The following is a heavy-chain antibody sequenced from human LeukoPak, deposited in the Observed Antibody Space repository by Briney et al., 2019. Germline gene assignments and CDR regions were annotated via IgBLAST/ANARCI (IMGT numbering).Heavy chain of an antibody. CDR3: TSFTFGHNWFDP. CDR2: IYYSGST. J-gene: IGHJ5*02. V-gene: IGHV4-39*01. Sequence: SETLSLTCTVSGGSISSSSYYWGWIRQPPGKGLEWIGSIYYSGSTYYNPSLKSRVTISVDTSKNQFSLKLSSVTAADTAVYYCTSFTFGHNWFDPWGQGTLVTVSP. CDR1: GGSISSSSYY. D-gene: IGHD2/OR15-2a*01.